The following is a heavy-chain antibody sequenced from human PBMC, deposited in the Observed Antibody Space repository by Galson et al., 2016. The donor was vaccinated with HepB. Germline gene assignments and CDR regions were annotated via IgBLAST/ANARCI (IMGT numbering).Heavy chain of an antibody. CDR1: GFTFSDYY. D-gene: IGHD3-10*01. J-gene: IGHJ3*02. CDR3: ARESWSRAFDI. Sequence: SLRLSCAASGFTFSDYYITWIRQAPGKGLEWVSQISTTGSSRYYVDSVKGRFTISRDNAKNSLYHQMNSLRAEDTALYYCARESWSRAFDIWGQGTMVTVS. CDR2: ISTTGSSR. V-gene: IGHV3-11*04.